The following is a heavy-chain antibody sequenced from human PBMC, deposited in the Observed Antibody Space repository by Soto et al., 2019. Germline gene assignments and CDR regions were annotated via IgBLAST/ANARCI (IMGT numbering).Heavy chain of an antibody. CDR1: GYTFTSYD. CDR2: MNPNSGNT. V-gene: IGHV1-8*01. CDR3: ARGSYYDSSGYYYAGAFDI. Sequence: QVQLVQSGAEVKKPGASVKVSCKASGYTFTSYDINWVRQATGQGLEWMGWMNPNSGNTGYAQKFQGRVTMTRNTSISTAYMELSSLRSEDTAVYYCARGSYYDSSGYYYAGAFDIWGQGTMVTVSS. J-gene: IGHJ3*02. D-gene: IGHD3-22*01.